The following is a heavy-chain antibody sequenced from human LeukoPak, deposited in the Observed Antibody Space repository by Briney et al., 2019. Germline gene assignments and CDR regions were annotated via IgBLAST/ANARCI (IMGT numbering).Heavy chain of an antibody. CDR1: GGSFSGYY. J-gene: IGHJ6*02. D-gene: IGHD3-3*01. CDR3: ARVIRDDFWSGYYRAYYYGMDV. V-gene: IGHV4-34*01. CDR2: INHSGST. Sequence: SETLSLTCAVYGGSFSGYYWSWIRQPPGKGLEWIGEINHSGSTNYNPSLKSRVTISVDTSKNQFSLKLSSVTAADTAVYYCARVIRDDFWSGYYRAYYYGMDVWGQGTTVTVSS.